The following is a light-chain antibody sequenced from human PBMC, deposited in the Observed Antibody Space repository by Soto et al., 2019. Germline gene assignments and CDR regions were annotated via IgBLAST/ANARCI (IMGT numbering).Light chain of an antibody. CDR3: ASYTGTNTL. J-gene: IGLJ2*01. V-gene: IGLV2-14*01. CDR1: AFDVGAYSF. CDR2: DVN. Sequence: QSVLTQPASVSGSPGQSITISCTGTAFDVGAYSFVSWYQQHPGKAPKVIIYDVNTRPSGVSNRFSGSKLGTTASLTISGLQADDEADYYCASYTGTNTLFGGGTKVTVL.